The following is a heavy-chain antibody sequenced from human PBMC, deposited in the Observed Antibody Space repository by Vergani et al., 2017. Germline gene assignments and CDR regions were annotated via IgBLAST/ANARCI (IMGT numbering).Heavy chain of an antibody. V-gene: IGHV1-24*01. J-gene: IGHJ6*02. CDR3: ATPRLRFSYYYYYGMDV. CDR1: GYTFTSYY. Sequence: QVQLVQSGAEVMKPGASVKVSCKASGYTFTSYYMHWVRQAPGQGLEWMGGFDPEDGETIYAQKFQGRVTMTEDTSTDTAYMELSSLRSEDTAVYYCATPRLRFSYYYYYGMDVWGQGTTVTVSS. D-gene: IGHD5-12*01. CDR2: FDPEDGET.